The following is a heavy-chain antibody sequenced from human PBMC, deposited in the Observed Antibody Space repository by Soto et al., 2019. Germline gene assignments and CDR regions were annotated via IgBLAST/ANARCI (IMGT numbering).Heavy chain of an antibody. Sequence: ASVKVSCKAPGDTLTSYDMHWVRQAPGQGLEWMGIINPSGGSTNYAQKFQGRVTMTRDTSTSTVYMELSSLRSDDTAVYYCAKDGGKDGYFGNWFDPWG. D-gene: IGHD5-12*01. CDR1: GDTLTSYD. CDR2: INPSGGST. V-gene: IGHV1-46*01. CDR3: AKDGGKDGYFGNWFDP. J-gene: IGHJ5*02.